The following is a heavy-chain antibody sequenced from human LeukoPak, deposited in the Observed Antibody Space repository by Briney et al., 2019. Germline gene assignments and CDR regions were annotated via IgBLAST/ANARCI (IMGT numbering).Heavy chain of an antibody. CDR1: GFTFSSYG. V-gene: IGHV3-30*02. D-gene: IGHD3-9*01. CDR3: AKHQAYFDWLFDY. CDR2: IRYDGSNK. Sequence: GGTLRLSCAASGFTFSSYGMHWVRQAPGKGLEWVAFIRYDGSNKYYADSVKGRFTISRDNSKNTLYLQMNSLRAEDTAVYYCAKHQAYFDWLFDYWGQGTLVTVSS. J-gene: IGHJ4*02.